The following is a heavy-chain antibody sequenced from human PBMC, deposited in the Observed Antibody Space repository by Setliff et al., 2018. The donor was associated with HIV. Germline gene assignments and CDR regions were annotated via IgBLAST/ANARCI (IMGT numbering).Heavy chain of an antibody. CDR2: ISSSGGTT. J-gene: IGHJ6*03. CDR3: ARAEFYYDLPHYYYFMDV. CDR1: GFTFSTYA. D-gene: IGHD3-22*01. V-gene: IGHV3-23*01. Sequence: GGSLRLSCAASGFTFSTYAMTWVRQAPGKGLEWVSSISSSGGTTYFADTVKGRFTISRDNAKNTLYLQMNSLRAEETAVYYCARAEFYYDLPHYYYFMDVWGKGTTVTVSS.